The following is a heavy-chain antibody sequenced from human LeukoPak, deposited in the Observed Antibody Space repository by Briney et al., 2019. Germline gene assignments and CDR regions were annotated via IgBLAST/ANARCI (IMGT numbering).Heavy chain of an antibody. J-gene: IGHJ5*02. CDR2: FDYSGYT. V-gene: IGHV4-59*08. D-gene: IGHD2/OR15-2a*01. CDR1: GGSMIDNS. CDR3: ARLSRSESAVHP. Sequence: SETLSLTCTVSGGSMIDNSWSWIRQPPGKGLEWLGYFDYSGYTNYNPSLRSRLTMSVDTSKNQLSLKVRSVTAADTAIYYCARLSRSESAVHPWGQGTRVTVSS.